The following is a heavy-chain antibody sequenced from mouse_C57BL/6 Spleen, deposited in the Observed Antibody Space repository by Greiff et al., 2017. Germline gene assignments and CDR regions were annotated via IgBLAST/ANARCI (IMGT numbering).Heavy chain of an antibody. D-gene: IGHD1-1*01. J-gene: IGHJ2*01. CDR1: GYSITSGYD. CDR3: AREDYGRAGYFDY. Sequence: DVKLQESGPGMVKPSQSLSLTCTVTGYSITSGYDWHWIRHFPGNKLEWMGYISYSGSTNYNPSLKSRISITHDTSKNHFFLKLNSVTTEDTATYYCAREDYGRAGYFDYWGQGTTLTVSS. CDR2: ISYSGST. V-gene: IGHV3-1*01.